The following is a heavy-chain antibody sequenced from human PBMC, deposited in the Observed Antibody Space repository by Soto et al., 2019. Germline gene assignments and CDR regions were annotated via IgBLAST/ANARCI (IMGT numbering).Heavy chain of an antibody. V-gene: IGHV5-51*01. D-gene: IGHD3-10*01. CDR3: LRTQAKEMGTIRGAFDI. Sequence: GDSLKISCKGSGDTFTSHWIAWVRQMPGKGLELMGLIYPADSDTRYSPSFEGQVTISVDKSISTAYLQWSSLKASDTAMYYCLRTQAKEMGTIRGAFDIWGQGTKVTVSS. CDR2: IYPADSDT. CDR1: GDTFTSHW. J-gene: IGHJ3*02.